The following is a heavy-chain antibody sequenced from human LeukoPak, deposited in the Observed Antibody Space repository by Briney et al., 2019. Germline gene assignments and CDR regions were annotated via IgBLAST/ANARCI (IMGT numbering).Heavy chain of an antibody. CDR3: ARKATTGPTKAAFDI. CDR1: GGSISSRNW. Sequence: SGTLSLTCAVSGGSISSRNWWTWVRQPPGKGLEWIGEIYHSGTTNYNPSLKSRVTISVDKSKNQFSLKLISVTAADTAVYYCARKATTGPTKAAFDIWGQGTMVTVSS. J-gene: IGHJ3*02. D-gene: IGHD4-17*01. CDR2: IYHSGTT. V-gene: IGHV4-4*02.